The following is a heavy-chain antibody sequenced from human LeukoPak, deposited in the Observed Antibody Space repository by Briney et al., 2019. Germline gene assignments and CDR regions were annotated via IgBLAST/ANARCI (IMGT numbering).Heavy chain of an antibody. CDR1: GFTFSSYW. Sequence: GGSLRLSCVVSGFTFSSYWMHWVRQAPGEGLVWVSRINSDGSTTTYADSVKGRFTISRDNAKNTLYLQMNSLRAEDTAVYYCARDGLRYYMDVWGKGTTVTVSS. CDR2: INSDGSTT. D-gene: IGHD4-17*01. CDR3: ARDGLRYYMDV. V-gene: IGHV3-74*01. J-gene: IGHJ6*03.